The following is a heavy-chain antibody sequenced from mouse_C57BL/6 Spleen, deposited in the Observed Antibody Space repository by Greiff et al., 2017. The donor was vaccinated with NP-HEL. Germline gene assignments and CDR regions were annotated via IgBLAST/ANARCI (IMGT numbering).Heavy chain of an antibody. D-gene: IGHD1-1*01. CDR3: DRCGTTKGCYAMDY. V-gene: IGHV1-52*01. Sequence: VKLQQPGAELVRPGSSVKLSCKASGYTFTSYWMHWVKQRPIQGLEWIGNIDPSGSETHYNQKFKDKATLTVDKSSSTAYMQLSSLTSEDSAVSDVDRCGTTKGCYAMDYWGQGTSVTVSS. CDR1: GYTFTSYW. J-gene: IGHJ4*01. CDR2: IDPSGSET.